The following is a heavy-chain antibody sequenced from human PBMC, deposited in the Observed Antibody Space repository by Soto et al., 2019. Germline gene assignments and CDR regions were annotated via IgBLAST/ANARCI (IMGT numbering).Heavy chain of an antibody. CDR1: GYILRDLS. CDR3: ATVFGGNYNDYFDK. D-gene: IGHD1-26*01. CDR2: YDPEEHKI. J-gene: IGHJ4*02. V-gene: IGHV1-24*01. Sequence: RASVKVSCKVSGYILRDLSMHWVRQAPGKGLEWMGGYDPEEHKIVYAQKFQGRVTMTEDTSTDTAYMELSSLRSDDTAVYYCATVFGGNYNDYFDKWSQGTLVTVSS.